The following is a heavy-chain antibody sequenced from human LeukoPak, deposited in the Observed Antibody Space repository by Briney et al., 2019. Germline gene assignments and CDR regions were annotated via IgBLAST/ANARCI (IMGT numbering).Heavy chain of an antibody. CDR3: ARGTRNNYYYYYYMDV. CDR1: GGSISGYY. V-gene: IGHV4-59*12. CDR2: IYYSGST. D-gene: IGHD4-11*01. J-gene: IGHJ6*03. Sequence: SETLSLTCTVSGGSISGYYWSWIRQPPGKGLEWIGYIYYSGSTNYNPSLKSRVTISVDTSKNQFSLKLSSVTAADTAVYYCARGTRNNYYYYYYMDVWGKGTTVTVSS.